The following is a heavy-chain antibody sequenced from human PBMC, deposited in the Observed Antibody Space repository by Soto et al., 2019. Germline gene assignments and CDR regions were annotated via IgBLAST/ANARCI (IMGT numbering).Heavy chain of an antibody. V-gene: IGHV3-20*01. CDR3: ARSNYYNDFWSPYDC. Sequence: EVQLVESGGGVVRSGGSLRLSCAASGFTFDDYGMSWVREAPGKGLEWVAGVNWNGDNIGYADSVKGRFTISRDNAKSSLYLQMSSLRAEDTALYHCARSNYYNDFWSPYDCWGQGTLVTVPS. J-gene: IGHJ4*02. CDR1: GFTFDDYG. CDR2: VNWNGDNI. D-gene: IGHD3-3*01.